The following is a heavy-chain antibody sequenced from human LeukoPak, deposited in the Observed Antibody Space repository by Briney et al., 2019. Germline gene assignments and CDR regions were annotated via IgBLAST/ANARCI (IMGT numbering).Heavy chain of an antibody. J-gene: IGHJ5*02. CDR3: ALGIAAADNWFDP. CDR1: GGSFSGYY. V-gene: IGHV4-34*01. D-gene: IGHD6-13*01. CDR2: INHSGST. Sequence: SETLSLTCAVYGGSFSGYYWSWIHQPPGKGLEWIGEINHSGSTNYNPSLKSRVTISVDTSKNQFSLRLSSVTAADTAVYYCALGIAAADNWFDPWGQGTLVTVSS.